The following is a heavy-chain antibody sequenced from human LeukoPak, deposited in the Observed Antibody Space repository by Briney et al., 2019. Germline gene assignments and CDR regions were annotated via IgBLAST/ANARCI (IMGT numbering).Heavy chain of an antibody. CDR1: GYSISSGYY. V-gene: IGHV4-38-2*02. CDR2: IYHSGST. CDR3: ARHGGSRGDYYDSSGYYLDY. D-gene: IGHD3-22*01. J-gene: IGHJ4*02. Sequence: PSETLSLTCTVSGYSISSGYYWGWIRQPPGKGLEWIGSIYHSGSTYYNPSLKSRVTISVDTSKNQFSLKLSSVTAADTAVYYCARHGGSRGDYYDSSGYYLDYWGQGTLVTVSS.